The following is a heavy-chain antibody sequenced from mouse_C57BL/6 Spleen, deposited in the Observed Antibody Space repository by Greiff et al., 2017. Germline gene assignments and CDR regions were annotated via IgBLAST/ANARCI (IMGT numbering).Heavy chain of an antibody. J-gene: IGHJ2*01. D-gene: IGHD1-1*01. CDR2: IRNKANGYTT. CDR1: GFTFTDYY. V-gene: IGHV7-3*01. CDR3: AREVGKLDY. Sequence: EVMLVESGGGLVQPGGSLSLSCAASGFTFTDYYMSWVRQPPGKALEWLGFIRNKANGYTTEYSASVKGRFTISRDNSQSILYLQMNALRAEDSATYYCAREVGKLDYWGQGTTLTVSS.